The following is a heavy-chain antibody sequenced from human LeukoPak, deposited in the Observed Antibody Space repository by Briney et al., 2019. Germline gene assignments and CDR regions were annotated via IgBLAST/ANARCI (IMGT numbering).Heavy chain of an antibody. CDR1: GGTFSSYA. CDR2: IIPILGIA. CDR3: ARAEDQLLNDAFDI. V-gene: IGHV1-69*04. J-gene: IGHJ3*02. Sequence: ASVKVSCKASGGTFSSYAISWVRQAPGQGLEWMGRIIPILGIANYAQKFQGRVTMTRNTSISTAYMELSSLRSEDTAVYYCARAEDQLLNDAFDIWGQGTMVTVSS. D-gene: IGHD2-2*01.